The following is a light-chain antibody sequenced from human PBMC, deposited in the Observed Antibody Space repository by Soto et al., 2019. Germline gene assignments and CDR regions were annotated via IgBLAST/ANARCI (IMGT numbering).Light chain of an antibody. CDR2: WGS. Sequence: DIVMTQSPESLPVSLGERATINCKASQSVFYRAHNKPCVAWYQQKPRQPPKVLIYWGSTRESGVPDRFSGSGSGTDFTLTISSLQTEDVAVYYCQQYYATPYTFGQGTKVDIK. J-gene: IGKJ2*01. CDR1: QSVFYRAHNKPC. CDR3: QQYYATPYT. V-gene: IGKV4-1*01.